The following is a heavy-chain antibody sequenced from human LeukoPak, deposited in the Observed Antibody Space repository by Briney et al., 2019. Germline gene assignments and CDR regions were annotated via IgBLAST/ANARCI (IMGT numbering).Heavy chain of an antibody. CDR1: GFTFSNYW. CDR2: IKEDGSGK. Sequence: PGGSLRLSCAASGFTFSNYWMSWVRQAPGKGLEWVANIKEDGSGKYYLDSVKGRFTISRDNAKNSLYLQMNSLRAEDTAAYYCAREQYGGKDYWGQGTLVTVSS. D-gene: IGHD4-23*01. CDR3: AREQYGGKDY. V-gene: IGHV3-7*03. J-gene: IGHJ4*02.